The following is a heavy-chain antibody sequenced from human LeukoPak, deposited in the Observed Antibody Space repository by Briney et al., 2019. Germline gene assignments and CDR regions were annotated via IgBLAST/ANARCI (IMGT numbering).Heavy chain of an antibody. Sequence: SETLSLTCTVSGGFISSYYWSWIRQPPGKGLEWIGYIYYSGSTNYNPSLKSRVTISVDTSKNQFSLKLSSVTAADTAVYYCARDGTFGGVDYWGQGTLVTVSS. J-gene: IGHJ4*02. CDR1: GGFISSYY. CDR3: ARDGTFGGVDY. V-gene: IGHV4-59*12. CDR2: IYYSGST. D-gene: IGHD3-16*01.